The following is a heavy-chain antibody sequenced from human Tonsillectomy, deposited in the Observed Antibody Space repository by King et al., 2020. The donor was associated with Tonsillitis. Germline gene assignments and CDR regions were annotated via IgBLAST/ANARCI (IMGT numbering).Heavy chain of an antibody. CDR3: ARVSLTYCSGTSCYAYYYYGMDV. CDR2: RNPNSGNT. J-gene: IGHJ6*02. D-gene: IGHD2-2*01. Sequence: VQLVESGAEVKKPGASVKVSCKASGYTFTSYDVNWVRQATGQGLEWRGWRNPNSGNTGNAQKFQGRVTMTRNTSISTAYMELSSLRSEDAAVYYCARVSLTYCSGTSCYAYYYYGMDVWGQGTTVTVSS. CDR1: GYTFTSYD. V-gene: IGHV1-8*01.